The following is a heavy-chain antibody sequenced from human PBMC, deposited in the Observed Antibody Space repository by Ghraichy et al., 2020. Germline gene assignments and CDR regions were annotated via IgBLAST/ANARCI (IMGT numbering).Heavy chain of an antibody. V-gene: IGHV3-15*01. Sequence: GGSLRLSCVASGVTFENAWMSWVRQAPGKGLEWVGRIKNKADGGIADYAAPVQGRFIISRDDSKKTLFLQMNRLKTEETAMYFCTTDPGDYEIYWGHGVLVSVSS. CDR1: GVTFENAW. CDR2: IKNKADGGIA. CDR3: TTDPGDYEIY. D-gene: IGHD4-17*01. J-gene: IGHJ4*01.